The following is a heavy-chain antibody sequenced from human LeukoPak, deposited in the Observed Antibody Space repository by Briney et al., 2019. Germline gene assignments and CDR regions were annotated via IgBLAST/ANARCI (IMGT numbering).Heavy chain of an antibody. CDR3: ARAGSGYYYYYYYYMDV. CDR1: GFTFSSYS. J-gene: IGHJ6*03. CDR2: ISSSSSYI. D-gene: IGHD3-22*01. V-gene: IGHV3-21*01. Sequence: GGSLRLSCAASGFTFSSYSMNWVRQAPGKGLEWVSSISSSSSYIYNADSVKGRFTISRDNAKNSLYLQMNSLRAEDTAVYYCARAGSGYYYYYYYYMDVWGKGTTVTISS.